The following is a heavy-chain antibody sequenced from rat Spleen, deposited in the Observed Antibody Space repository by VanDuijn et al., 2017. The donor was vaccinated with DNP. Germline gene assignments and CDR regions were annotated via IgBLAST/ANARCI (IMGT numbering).Heavy chain of an antibody. CDR2: ISPSGDST. D-gene: IGHD1-2*01. J-gene: IGHJ1*01. CDR1: GFSFRNYD. V-gene: IGHV5S13*01. CDR3: ARAKYSSHYWYFDF. Sequence: EVQLVESGGGLVQPGRSLKLSCAASGFSFRNYDMAWVRQAPTKGLEWVASISPSGDSTYYRDSVKGRFTVSRDNVRNTLYLQMNSLRSEDTATYYCARAKYSSHYWYFDFWGPGTMVTVSS.